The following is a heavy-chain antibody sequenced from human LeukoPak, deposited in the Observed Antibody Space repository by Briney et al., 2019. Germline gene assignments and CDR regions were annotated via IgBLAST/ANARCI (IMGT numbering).Heavy chain of an antibody. J-gene: IGHJ5*02. D-gene: IGHD2-15*01. CDR2: IYPAGSNT. CDR1: GYSFTSYS. V-gene: IGHV5-51*01. Sequence: GESLKISCKGSGYSFTSYSIGWVRQMPGKGLEWIGIIYPAGSNTRYSPSFQGQVTISADKSISTAYLQWSSLKASDTAIYYCARLGSVYCSGGSCYEFDPWGQGTLVTVSS. CDR3: ARLGSVYCSGGSCYEFDP.